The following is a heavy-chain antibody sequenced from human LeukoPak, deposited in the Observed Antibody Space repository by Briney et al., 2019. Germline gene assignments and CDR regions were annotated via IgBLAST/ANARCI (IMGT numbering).Heavy chain of an antibody. J-gene: IGHJ4*02. CDR1: GGSISSSNW. V-gene: IGHV4-4*02. CDR2: IYYSGST. D-gene: IGHD3-10*01. CDR3: ARGGDYYGSGSYYFDY. Sequence: PSGTLSLTCAVSGGSISSSNWWSWVRQPPGKGLEWIGSIYYSGSTYYNPSLKSRVTISVDTSKNQFSLKLSSVTAADTAVYYCARGGDYYGSGSYYFDYWGQGTLVTVFS.